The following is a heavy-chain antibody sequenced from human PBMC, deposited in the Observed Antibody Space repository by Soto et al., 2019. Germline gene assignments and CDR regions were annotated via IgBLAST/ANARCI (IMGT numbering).Heavy chain of an antibody. D-gene: IGHD6-13*01. CDR3: ARALPLIAAAGTGFYYGMDV. Sequence: SETLSLTCTFSGVSISSSYYYWGWIRQPPGKGLEWIGSVYYSGSTNYNPSLKSRVTISVDTSKNQFSLKLSSVTAADTAVYYCARALPLIAAAGTGFYYGMDVWGQGTTVTVSS. CDR1: GVSISSSYYY. V-gene: IGHV4-39*07. J-gene: IGHJ6*02. CDR2: VYYSGST.